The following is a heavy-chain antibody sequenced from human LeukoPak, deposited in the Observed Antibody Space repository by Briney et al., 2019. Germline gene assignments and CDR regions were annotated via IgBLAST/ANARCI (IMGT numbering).Heavy chain of an antibody. V-gene: IGHV4-39*01. CDR3: ASRYYSYYYMDV. J-gene: IGHJ6*03. Sequence: SETLSLTCNDSGVSIRSMSYYWGWIRQTPGKGLEWIGSNYYSGSTDYSPSLKSRVTISVDTSKNQFSLKLTSVTAADTAVYYCASRYYSYYYMDVWGKGTTVIVSS. CDR2: NYYSGST. CDR1: GVSIRSMSYY.